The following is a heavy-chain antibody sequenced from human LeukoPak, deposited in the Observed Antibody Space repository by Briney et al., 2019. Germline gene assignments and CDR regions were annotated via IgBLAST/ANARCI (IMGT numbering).Heavy chain of an antibody. J-gene: IGHJ6*02. D-gene: IGHD6-13*01. CDR2: IIPIFGTA. V-gene: IGHV1-69*13. CDR3: ARDPGIAAAGSYYYYGTDV. CDR1: GGTFSSYA. Sequence: SVKVSCKASGGTFSSYAISWVRQAPGQGLEWMGGIIPIFGTANYAQKFQGRVTITADESTSTAYMELSSLRSEDTAVYYCARDPGIAAAGSYYYYGTDVWGQGTTVTVSS.